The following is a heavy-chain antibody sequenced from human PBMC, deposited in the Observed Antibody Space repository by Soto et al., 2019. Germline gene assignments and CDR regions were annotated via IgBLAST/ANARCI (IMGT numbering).Heavy chain of an antibody. V-gene: IGHV3-21*01. Sequence: GGSLRLSCAASGFTFSLYSMIWVRQAPGKGLEWVASTTSSSSYIYYEDSLKGRFTISRDNAKNSLFLQLDSLRAEDTAVYFCVRARSTDSRPDYWGQGTMVTV. CDR1: GFTFSLYS. CDR2: TTSSSSYI. CDR3: VRARSTDSRPDY. D-gene: IGHD3-22*01. J-gene: IGHJ4*02.